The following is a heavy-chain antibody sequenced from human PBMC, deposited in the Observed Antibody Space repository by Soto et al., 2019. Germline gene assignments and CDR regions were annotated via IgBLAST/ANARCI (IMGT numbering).Heavy chain of an antibody. CDR3: ARDPEGIDDFDY. CDR2: INSPATTM. Sequence: EVQLVESGGGLVQPGGSLRLSCAASGFTFSSYGMNWARQAPGMGLEWVAHINSPATTMSYADSVRGRFTIFRDNAENSLFLQMNSLRAEDTAIYYCARDPEGIDDFDYWGQGTLVTVSS. D-gene: IGHD2-15*01. CDR1: GFTFSSYG. J-gene: IGHJ4*02. V-gene: IGHV3-48*03.